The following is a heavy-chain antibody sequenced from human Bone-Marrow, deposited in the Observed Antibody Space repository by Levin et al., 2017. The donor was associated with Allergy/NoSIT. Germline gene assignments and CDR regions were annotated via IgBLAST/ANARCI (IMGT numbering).Heavy chain of an antibody. V-gene: IGHV3-23*01. CDR3: AKNGRYDILTGPGA. CDR2: ISATGGTT. D-gene: IGHD3-9*01. J-gene: IGHJ5*02. CDR1: GFTFTDYA. Sequence: QAGGSLRLSCSSSGFTFTDYAMTWVRQAPGKGLEWVSSISATGGTTYYADSVKGRFTISRDNSKNTMYLQMTILSAEDTALYYCAKNGRYDILTGPGAWGQGTLVTVSS.